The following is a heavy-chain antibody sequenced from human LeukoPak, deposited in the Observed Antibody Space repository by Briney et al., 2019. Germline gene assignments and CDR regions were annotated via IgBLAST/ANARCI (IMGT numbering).Heavy chain of an antibody. V-gene: IGHV3-23*01. CDR2: ISGSGDSI. Sequence: PGGSLRLSCAASGFTFSSYAMTWVRQAPGKGLEWVSTISGSGDSIYYADSVKGRFTISRDNSKNTLYLQMNSLRAEDTAVYYCAKDRGLIVVVPAAIDYWGQGTLVTVSS. CDR3: AKDRGLIVVVPAAIDY. J-gene: IGHJ4*02. D-gene: IGHD2-2*01. CDR1: GFTFSSYA.